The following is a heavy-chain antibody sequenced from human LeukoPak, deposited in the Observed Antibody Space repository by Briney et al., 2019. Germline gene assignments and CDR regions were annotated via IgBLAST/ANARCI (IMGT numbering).Heavy chain of an antibody. V-gene: IGHV3-53*01. D-gene: IGHD3-22*01. CDR2: IYSGGST. J-gene: IGHJ4*02. CDR1: GFTVSSNY. CDR3: AREGDYYERGFDY. Sequence: PGGSLRLSCAASGFTVSSNYMSGVRQAPGKGLEWVSVIYSGGSTYYADSVKGRFTISRDNSKNTLYLQMNSLRAEDTAVYYCAREGDYYERGFDYWGQGTLVTVSS.